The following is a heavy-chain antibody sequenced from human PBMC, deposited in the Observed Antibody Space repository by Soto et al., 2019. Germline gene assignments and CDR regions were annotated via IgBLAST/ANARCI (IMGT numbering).Heavy chain of an antibody. J-gene: IGHJ6*02. V-gene: IGHV3-7*03. CDR2: MNQDGGKK. CDR1: GFTFGDYW. D-gene: IGHD3-10*01. Sequence: EVQLVESGGGLVQPGGSLRLSCTVSGFTFGDYWMTWVRQAPGKGLEWVANMNQDGGKKFYADSVTGRFTISRDNANNSLYLQMTSLRAEDTAVYYCASPRISYALDVWGQGTTVTVSS. CDR3: ASPRISYALDV.